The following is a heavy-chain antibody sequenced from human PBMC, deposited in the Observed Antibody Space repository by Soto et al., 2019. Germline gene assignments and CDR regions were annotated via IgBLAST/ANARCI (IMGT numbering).Heavy chain of an antibody. V-gene: IGHV3-23*01. CDR1: GFTFSSYA. D-gene: IGHD3-3*01. Sequence: GGSLRLSCAASGFTFSSYAMSWVRQAPGKGLEWVSAISGSGGSTYYADSVKGRFTIPRDNSKNTLYLQMNSLRAEDTAVYYCAKDIYDFWSGYHSNFDYWGQGTLVTVSS. CDR3: AKDIYDFWSGYHSNFDY. CDR2: ISGSGGST. J-gene: IGHJ4*02.